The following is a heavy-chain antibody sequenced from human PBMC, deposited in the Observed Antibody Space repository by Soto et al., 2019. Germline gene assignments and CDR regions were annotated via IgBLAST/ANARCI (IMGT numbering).Heavy chain of an antibody. V-gene: IGHV4-59*08. CDR3: ATQGFGTLHGLVDV. CDR1: SITNHY. D-gene: IGHD1-7*01. J-gene: IGHJ6*02. CDR2: ISYSGHT. Sequence: SITNHYCSWIRQPPGKGLEWIGYISYSGHTSYNPSLTSRVILSVDTSKNQVALNLASVTAADTAVYYCATQGFGTLHGLVDVWGQGTTVTVSS.